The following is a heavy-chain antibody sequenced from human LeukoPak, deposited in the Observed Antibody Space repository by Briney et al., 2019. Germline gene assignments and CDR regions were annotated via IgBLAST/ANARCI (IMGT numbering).Heavy chain of an antibody. CDR1: GLTVSSYG. Sequence: GGSLRLSCAASGLTVSSYGMSWVRQAPGKGPEWVSAISGGGGSTYYADSVKGRFTISRDNSKNTLYLQMNSLRAEDTAVYYCAKVRYFDWLTPPDYWGQGTLVTVSS. J-gene: IGHJ4*02. CDR3: AKVRYFDWLTPPDY. V-gene: IGHV3-23*01. CDR2: ISGGGGST. D-gene: IGHD3-9*01.